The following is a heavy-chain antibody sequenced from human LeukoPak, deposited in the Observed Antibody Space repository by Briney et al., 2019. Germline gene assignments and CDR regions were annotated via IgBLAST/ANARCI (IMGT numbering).Heavy chain of an antibody. V-gene: IGHV4-39*07. D-gene: IGHD3-16*01. Sequence: SETLSLTCTVSGGSISSSSYYWGWIRQPPGKGLEWIGSIYYSGSTYYNPSLKSRVTISVDTSKNQFSLKLSSVTAADTAVYYCARALYYLLDYWGQGTLVTVSS. CDR2: IYYSGST. CDR3: ARALYYLLDY. CDR1: GGSISSSSYY. J-gene: IGHJ4*02.